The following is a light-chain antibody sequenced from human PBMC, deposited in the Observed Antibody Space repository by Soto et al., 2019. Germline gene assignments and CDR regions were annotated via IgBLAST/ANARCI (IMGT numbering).Light chain of an antibody. Sequence: EIVLTQSPGTLSLSPGERATLSCRASQSVSSSYLAWYQQKPGQAPRLLIYGASSRATGIPDRFSGSGSGTAFTLTISRLDPEDFAVYYCQQYGSSPWTFGQGPKVEI. CDR2: GAS. V-gene: IGKV3-20*01. CDR1: QSVSSSY. CDR3: QQYGSSPWT. J-gene: IGKJ1*01.